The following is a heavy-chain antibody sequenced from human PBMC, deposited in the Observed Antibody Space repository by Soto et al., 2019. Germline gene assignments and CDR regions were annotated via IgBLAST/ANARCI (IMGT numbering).Heavy chain of an antibody. CDR2: IVVGTGDT. CDR1: GFTFTSSS. V-gene: IGHV1-58*01. J-gene: IGHJ5*02. CDR3: AADRGYL. D-gene: IGHD3-10*01. Sequence: QMQLVQSGPEVKKPGTSVKVSWKASGFTFTSSSVQWVRQVRGQGLEWMGWIVVGTGDTKYAQKFQERVTFNRDISTSTAYMEVSSLRSEDTAMYYCAADRGYLWGQGALVTVSS.